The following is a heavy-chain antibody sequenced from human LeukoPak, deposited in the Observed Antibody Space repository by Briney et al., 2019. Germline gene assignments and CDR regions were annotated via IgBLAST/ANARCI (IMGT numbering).Heavy chain of an antibody. CDR3: ARFGLWFGELSLAFDI. V-gene: IGHV4-34*01. J-gene: IGHJ3*02. CDR1: GGSFSGYY. CDR2: INHSGST. D-gene: IGHD3-10*01. Sequence: SETLSLTCAVYGGSFSGYYWSWIRQPPGKGLEWIGEINHSGSTNYNPSPKSRVTISVDTSKDQFSLKLSSVTAADTAVYYCARFGLWFGELSLAFDIWGQGTMVTVSS.